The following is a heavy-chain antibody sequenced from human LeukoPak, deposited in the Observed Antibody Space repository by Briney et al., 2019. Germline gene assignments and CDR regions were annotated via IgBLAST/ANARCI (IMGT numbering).Heavy chain of an antibody. CDR1: GFTFSTYS. CDR3: ARDKDYDNSFDY. CDR2: ISDDSNYI. Sequence: GGSLGLSCAASGFTFSTYSGNWIRQAPGKGLEWVSSISDDSNYIFYADSVKGRFTISRDNAKNSLYLQMNSLRAEDTAVYYCARDKDYDNSFDYWGQGTLVTVSS. D-gene: IGHD3-22*01. J-gene: IGHJ4*02. V-gene: IGHV3-21*01.